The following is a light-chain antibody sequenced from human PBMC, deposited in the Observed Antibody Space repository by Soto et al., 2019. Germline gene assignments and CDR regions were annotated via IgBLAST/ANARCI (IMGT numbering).Light chain of an antibody. J-gene: IGKJ4*01. Sequence: DIQIICSPSSLSPSLLDSLTITCRASQSASRFLTWYQQKSGKAPKLLIYAASSLGTGVPSRFSGSGSGTDFTLTISSLEPEDFAVYYCQQSCSTPLTFGRGTKVDIK. CDR2: AAS. V-gene: IGKV1-39*01. CDR1: QSASRF. CDR3: QQSCSTPLT.